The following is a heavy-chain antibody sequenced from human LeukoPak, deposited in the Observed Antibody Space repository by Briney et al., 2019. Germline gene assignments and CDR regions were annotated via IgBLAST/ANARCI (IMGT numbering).Heavy chain of an antibody. Sequence: ASVKVSCKASGGTFSSYAISWVRQAPGQGLEWMGGIIPIFGTANYAQKFQGRVTITTDESTSTAYMELSSLRSEDTAVYYCARPRRVIAAASPHYYYMDVWGKGTTVTVSS. CDR2: IIPIFGTA. D-gene: IGHD6-13*01. CDR1: GGTFSSYA. J-gene: IGHJ6*03. CDR3: ARPRRVIAAASPHYYYMDV. V-gene: IGHV1-69*05.